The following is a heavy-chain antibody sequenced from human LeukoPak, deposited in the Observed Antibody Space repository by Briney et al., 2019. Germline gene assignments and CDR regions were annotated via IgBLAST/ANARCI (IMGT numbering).Heavy chain of an antibody. CDR1: GGSISSGSYY. V-gene: IGHV4-61*02. Sequence: SSETLSLTCTVSGGSISSGSYYWSWIRQPAGKGLEWIGRIYTSGSTNYNSSLKSRVTISVDTSKNQFSLKLSSVTAADTAVYYCARVGSSSWYGGWFDPWGQGTLVTVSS. CDR2: IYTSGST. CDR3: ARVGSSSWYGGWFDP. J-gene: IGHJ5*02. D-gene: IGHD6-13*01.